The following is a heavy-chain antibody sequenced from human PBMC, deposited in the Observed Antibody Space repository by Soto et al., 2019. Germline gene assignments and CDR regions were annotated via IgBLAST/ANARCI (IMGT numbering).Heavy chain of an antibody. J-gene: IGHJ6*02. CDR3: ASGTEVSPSWDV. D-gene: IGHD1-26*01. V-gene: IGHV4-31*03. CDR1: GGSISSGGYY. Sequence: SETMSLTCTVSGGSISSGGYYWSWISQHPGKGLEWIGYIYYSGSTYYNPSLKSRVTISVDTSKNQFSLKLSSVTAADTAVYYCASGTEVSPSWDVWGQGTTVTVSS. CDR2: IYYSGST.